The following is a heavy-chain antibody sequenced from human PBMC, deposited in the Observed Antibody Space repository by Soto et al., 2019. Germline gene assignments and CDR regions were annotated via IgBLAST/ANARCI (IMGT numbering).Heavy chain of an antibody. CDR3: TIGAHLVWGRYSEFYYFDG. D-gene: IGHD3-16*01. CDR2: IATAFDT. J-gene: IGHJ4*02. Sequence: SGGSLRLSCAASGFSFSNYDMHWVRQTPGRSLEWVSLIATAFDTDYIDSVKGRFTISRDNAKNSLYLDMDSLRVGDTAVYYCTIGAHLVWGRYSEFYYFDGWGQGTLVTVYS. CDR1: GFSFSNYD. V-gene: IGHV3-13*01.